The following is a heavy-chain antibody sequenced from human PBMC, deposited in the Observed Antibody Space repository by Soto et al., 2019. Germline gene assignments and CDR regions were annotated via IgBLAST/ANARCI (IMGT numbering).Heavy chain of an antibody. CDR2: ISAYNGIT. D-gene: IGHD2-15*01. V-gene: IGHV1-18*01. CDR1: GYTFTSYG. CDR3: ARRMVAATGGAFYI. Sequence: ASVKVSCKASGYTFTSYGISWVRQAPGQGLEWMGWISAYNGITNYAQKLQGRVTMTTDTSTSTAYMELRSLRSDDTAVYYCARRMVAATGGAFYIWGQGTMVTVSS. J-gene: IGHJ3*02.